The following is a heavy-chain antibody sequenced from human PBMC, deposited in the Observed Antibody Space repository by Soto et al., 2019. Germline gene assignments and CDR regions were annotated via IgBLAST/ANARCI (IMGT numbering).Heavy chain of an antibody. V-gene: IGHV1-8*01. Sequence: GASVKVSCKASGYTFTSYDINWVRQATGQGHEWMGWMNPNSGNTGYAQKFQGRVTMTRNTSISTAYMELSSLRSEDTAVYYCARGLYDFWSGYKHNWFDPWGQGTLVTVSS. D-gene: IGHD3-3*01. J-gene: IGHJ5*02. CDR1: GYTFTSYD. CDR3: ARGLYDFWSGYKHNWFDP. CDR2: MNPNSGNT.